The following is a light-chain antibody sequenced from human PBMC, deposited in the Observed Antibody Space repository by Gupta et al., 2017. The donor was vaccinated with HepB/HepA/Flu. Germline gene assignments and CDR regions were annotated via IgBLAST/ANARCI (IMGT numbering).Light chain of an antibody. CDR2: LNSDGSH. Sequence: QLVLTQSPSASASLGASVKLTCTLRSGHSSYAIAWHQQQPEKGPRYLMKLNSDGSHSKGDGIPDRFSGSSSGAERYLTISSRQSEDEADYYCQTWGTGTVVFGGGTKLTGL. J-gene: IGLJ2*01. CDR1: SGHSSYA. V-gene: IGLV4-69*01. CDR3: QTWGTGTVV.